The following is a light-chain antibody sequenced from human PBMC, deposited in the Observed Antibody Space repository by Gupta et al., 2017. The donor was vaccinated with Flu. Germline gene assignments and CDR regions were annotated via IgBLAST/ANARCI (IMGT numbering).Light chain of an antibody. CDR2: GDN. CDR1: ISNMGSEY. CDR3: EAWESRLSAGV. Sequence: NVTGFDTWTISNMGSEYVRWDQHLREPAPRLLIVGDNMRPSAVPDRFSGSRSGTSATLGITGLQAGDEADYYCEAWESRLSAGVFGGGTKLTVL. J-gene: IGLJ3*02. V-gene: IGLV1-51*02.